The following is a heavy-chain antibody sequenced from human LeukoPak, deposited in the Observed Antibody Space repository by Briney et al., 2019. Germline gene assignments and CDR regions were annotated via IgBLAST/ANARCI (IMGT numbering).Heavy chain of an antibody. J-gene: IGHJ4*02. CDR1: GFTFSSYA. D-gene: IGHD5-18*01. CDR2: ISGSGGST. CDR3: AKVKWIQLYYYFDY. V-gene: IGHV3-23*01. Sequence: GGSLRLSCEASGFTFSSYAMSWVRQAPGKGLEWVPAISGSGGSTYYADSVKGRFTISRDNSKNTLYLQMNSLRAEDTAVYYCAKVKWIQLYYYFDYWGQGTLVTVSS.